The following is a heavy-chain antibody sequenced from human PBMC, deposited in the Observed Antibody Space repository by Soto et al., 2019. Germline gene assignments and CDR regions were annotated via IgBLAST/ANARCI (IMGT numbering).Heavy chain of an antibody. CDR2: ISAYNGNA. Sequence: QVQLVQSGAEVKKPGASVKVSCKASGYTFTSFGISWVRQAPGQGLEWMGWISAYNGNANYAENLQGRVTMTTDTDTSTAYMELSSLRSDDTAVYYCARDPRGGTDAFDIWGQGTMVTVSS. D-gene: IGHD2-15*01. CDR1: GYTFTSFG. V-gene: IGHV1-18*01. CDR3: ARDPRGGTDAFDI. J-gene: IGHJ3*02.